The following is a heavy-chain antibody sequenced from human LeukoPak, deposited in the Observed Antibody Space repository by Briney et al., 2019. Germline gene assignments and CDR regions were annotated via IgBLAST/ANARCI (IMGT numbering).Heavy chain of an antibody. CDR1: GDSVSSKTAA. CDR3: ARVHFEEQVFWFDP. Sequence: SQTLSLTCAISGDSVSSKTAAWNWIRQSPSRGLEWLGRTYYKSKWYNDYAVSVQSRITINPDTSKTQFSLQLTSVPPEDTAVYYCARVHFEEQVFWFDPWGQGTLVTVSS. J-gene: IGHJ5*02. CDR2: TYYKSKWYN. D-gene: IGHD3-9*01. V-gene: IGHV6-1*01.